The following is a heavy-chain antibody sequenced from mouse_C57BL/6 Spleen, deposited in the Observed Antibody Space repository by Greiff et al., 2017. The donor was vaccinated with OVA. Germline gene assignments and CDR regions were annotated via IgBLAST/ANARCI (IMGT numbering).Heavy chain of an antibody. CDR1: GYTFTDYY. V-gene: IGHV1-19*01. CDR3: ARRGLTGTLGY. J-gene: IGHJ2*01. D-gene: IGHD4-1*01. Sequence: EVQGVESGPVLVKPGASVKMSCKASGYTFTDYYMNWVKQSHGKSLEWIGVINPYNGGTSYNQKFKGKATLTVDKSSSTAYMELNSLTSEDSAVYYCARRGLTGTLGYWGQGTTLTVSS. CDR2: INPYNGGT.